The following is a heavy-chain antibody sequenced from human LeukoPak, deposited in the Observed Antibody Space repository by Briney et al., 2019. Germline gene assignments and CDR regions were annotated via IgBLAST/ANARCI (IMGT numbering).Heavy chain of an antibody. CDR3: ATAGYCSGGSCSDYYYYGMDV. J-gene: IGHJ6*04. CDR1: RFTFSDYY. V-gene: IGHV3-11*06. Sequence: GGSLRLSCAASRFTFSDYYMSWIRQAPGKGLEWVSYISSSSSYTNYADSVKGRFTISRDNAKNSLYLQMNSLRAEDTAVYYCATAGYCSGGSCSDYYYYGMDVWGKGTTVTVSS. CDR2: ISSSSSYT. D-gene: IGHD2-15*01.